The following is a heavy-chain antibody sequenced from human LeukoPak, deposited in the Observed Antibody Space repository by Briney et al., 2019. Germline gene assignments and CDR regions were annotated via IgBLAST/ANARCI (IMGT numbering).Heavy chain of an antibody. Sequence: SETLSLTCTVFGSSINSVYSRGWSRPPPGKGLEWVGIIYHNGNTYYNSSLKSRVPISVHTSEHQFSLKLSSVTAADTAVYYCASYKTYYDSSGNPFDYWGQGTLVTVSS. V-gene: IGHV4-38-2*02. CDR3: ASYKTYYDSSGNPFDY. CDR1: GSSINSVYS. J-gene: IGHJ4*02. CDR2: IYHNGNT. D-gene: IGHD3-22*01.